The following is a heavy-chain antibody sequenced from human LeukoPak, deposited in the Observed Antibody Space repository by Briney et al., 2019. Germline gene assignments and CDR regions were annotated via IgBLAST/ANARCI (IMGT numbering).Heavy chain of an antibody. V-gene: IGHV3-48*03. CDR1: GFTFSSYE. CDR3: ARDRGRILDP. CDR2: ISSSGSTI. Sequence: PGGSLRLSCAASGFTFSSYEMNWVRQAPGKGLEWVSYISSSGSTIYYADSVKGRFTISRDNAKNSLYLQMNSLRAEDTAVYYCARDRGRILDPWGQGTLVTVSS. D-gene: IGHD2-15*01. J-gene: IGHJ5*02.